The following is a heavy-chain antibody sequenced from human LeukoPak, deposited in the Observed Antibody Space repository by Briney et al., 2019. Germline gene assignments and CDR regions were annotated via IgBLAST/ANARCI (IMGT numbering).Heavy chain of an antibody. Sequence: GASVKVSCKTSGYTFTGYYLHWVRQAPGQGLEWMGWINPNSGATNYAQKLQGRVTMTRDTSITTAYMELSRLRSDDTAVYYCARAHMTTVTLGDYWGQGTLVTVSS. D-gene: IGHD4-11*01. J-gene: IGHJ4*02. CDR2: INPNSGAT. CDR1: GYTFTGYY. V-gene: IGHV1-2*02. CDR3: ARAHMTTVTLGDY.